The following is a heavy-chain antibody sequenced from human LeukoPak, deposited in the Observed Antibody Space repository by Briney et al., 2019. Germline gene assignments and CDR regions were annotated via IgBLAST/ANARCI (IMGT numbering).Heavy chain of an antibody. V-gene: IGHV3-48*01. CDR2: IISSSTTI. D-gene: IGHD5/OR15-5a*01. J-gene: IGHJ4*02. Sequence: GGSLRLSCAASGFTFSSYSMNWVRQAPGKGLEWVSYIISSSTTIYYADSVKGRFTISRDNSKNTLYLQMNSLRAEDTALYYCARKMIYDVYFDYWGQGTLVTVSS. CDR3: ARKMIYDVYFDY. CDR1: GFTFSSYS.